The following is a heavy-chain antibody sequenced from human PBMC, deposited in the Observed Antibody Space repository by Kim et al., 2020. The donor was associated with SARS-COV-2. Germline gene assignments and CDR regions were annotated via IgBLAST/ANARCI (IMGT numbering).Heavy chain of an antibody. Sequence: DGTTTTYVDTEKGLFTISRDNAKNTLHLQMNSMSAENTAVYYCAREDYYAYWGQGTLVTVSS. D-gene: IGHD3-22*01. V-gene: IGHV3-74*01. CDR2: DGTTT. CDR3: AREDYYAY. J-gene: IGHJ4*02.